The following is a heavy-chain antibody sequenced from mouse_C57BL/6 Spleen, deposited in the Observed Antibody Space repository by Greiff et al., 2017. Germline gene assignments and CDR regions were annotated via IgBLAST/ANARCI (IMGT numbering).Heavy chain of an antibody. D-gene: IGHD2-10*02. V-gene: IGHV5-4*03. CDR1: GFTFSSYA. CDR3: ARRYDYYAMDY. J-gene: IGHJ4*01. CDR2: ISDGGSYT. Sequence: EVMLVESGGGLVKPGGSLKLSCAASGFTFSSYAMSWVRQTPDKRLEWVATISDGGSYTYYPDNVKGRFTISRDNATNNLYLQMSPLKSEDTAMYYCARRYDYYAMDYWGQGTSVTVSA.